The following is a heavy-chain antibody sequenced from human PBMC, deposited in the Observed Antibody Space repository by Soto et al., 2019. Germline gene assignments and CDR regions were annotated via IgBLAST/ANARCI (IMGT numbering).Heavy chain of an antibody. Sequence: TLSLXCTGSHGSISSGGYYWSWIRQRPGKGLEWIGYIYYNGSPYYTPSLRGRVAISVDRSNNQFSLELRSVTAADTAFYYCARETGYTTTWTNWFDPWGQGTLVTVSS. V-gene: IGHV4-31*03. CDR1: HGSISSGGYY. J-gene: IGHJ5*02. CDR3: ARETGYTTTWTNWFDP. CDR2: IYYNGSP. D-gene: IGHD6-13*01.